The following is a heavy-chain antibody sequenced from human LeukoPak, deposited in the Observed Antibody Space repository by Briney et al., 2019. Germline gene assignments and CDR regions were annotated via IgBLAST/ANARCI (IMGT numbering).Heavy chain of an antibody. CDR2: IYIDGIT. CDR3: ARLFTRAWEYRYGMDV. V-gene: IGHV4-39*02. J-gene: IGHJ6*02. Sequence: SETLSLTCTVSGGSIRTDGSYWAWIRQPPGKGLEWIGSIYIDGITHYNSSLQSRVTLSIDTSKNHFSLRLTTVTAADTAVFYCARLFTRAWEYRYGMDVWGQGTAVTVSS. D-gene: IGHD1-26*01. CDR1: GGSIRTDGSY.